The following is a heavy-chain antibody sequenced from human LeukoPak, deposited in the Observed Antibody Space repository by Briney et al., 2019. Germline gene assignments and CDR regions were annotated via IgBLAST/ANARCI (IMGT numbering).Heavy chain of an antibody. CDR1: GFSFSDHG. CDR2: LSYDGTNR. D-gene: IGHD3-16*01. Sequence: HSGGSLRLSCAASGFSFSDHGMHWVRQAPGKGLEWVAFLSYDGTNRFYADSVKGRITISRDNFNNTLSLQFDRLRPDVTAVYYCARDRFYHRGGGGYFDNWGQGTLVIVS. J-gene: IGHJ4*02. CDR3: ARDRFYHRGGGGYFDN. V-gene: IGHV3-30*03.